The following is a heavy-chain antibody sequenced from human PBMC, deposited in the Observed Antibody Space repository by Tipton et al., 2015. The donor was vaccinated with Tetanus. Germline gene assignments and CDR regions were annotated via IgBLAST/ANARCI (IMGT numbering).Heavy chain of an antibody. CDR2: ISASGSII. CDR1: GLTFSDYT. J-gene: IGHJ4*02. D-gene: IGHD6-13*01. CDR3: ACHRHSNWFDY. Sequence: SLRLSCAASGLTFSDYTMNWVRQAPGKGLEWVSYISASGSIIFYADSVRGRFTIPRDNAKDSLYLQMNSLRDEDTAVYFCACHRHSNWFDYWGQGTLVTVSS. V-gene: IGHV3-48*02.